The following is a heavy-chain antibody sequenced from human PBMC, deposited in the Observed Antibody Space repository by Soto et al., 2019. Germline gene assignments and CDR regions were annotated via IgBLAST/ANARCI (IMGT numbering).Heavy chain of an antibody. V-gene: IGHV4-34*01. D-gene: IGHD3-22*01. Sequence: PSETLSLTFAVYGGSFSGYYWSWIRQPPGKGLEWIGEINHSGSTNYNPSLKSRVTISVDTSKNQFSLKLSSVTAADTAVYYCASDYYDSSGYYRGMDVWGQGTTVTVSS. J-gene: IGHJ6*02. CDR3: ASDYYDSSGYYRGMDV. CDR1: GGSFSGYY. CDR2: INHSGST.